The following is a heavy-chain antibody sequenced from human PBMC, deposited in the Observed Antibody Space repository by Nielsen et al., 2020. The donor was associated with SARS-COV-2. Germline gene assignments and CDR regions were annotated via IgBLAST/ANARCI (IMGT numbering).Heavy chain of an antibody. V-gene: IGHV1-2*06. J-gene: IGHJ4*02. CDR1: GYTFTGYY. Sequence: ASVKVSCKASGYTFTGYYLHWVRQAPGQGPEWMGRINPNSGDTAYVQKFRGRVTMTRDTSINTAYMELSRVGSDDTAVYYCARGDILTGYWGYYFDNWGQGTQVTVSS. D-gene: IGHD3-9*01. CDR3: ARGDILTGYWGYYFDN. CDR2: INPNSGDT.